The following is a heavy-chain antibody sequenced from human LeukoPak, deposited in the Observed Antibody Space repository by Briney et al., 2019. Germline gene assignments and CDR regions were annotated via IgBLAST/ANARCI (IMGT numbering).Heavy chain of an antibody. CDR1: GYTFTSYD. CDR3: AREDYDILTGYQYNWFDP. V-gene: IGHV1-8*01. D-gene: IGHD3-9*01. Sequence: ASVKVSCKASGYTFTSYDINWVRQATGQGLEWMGWMNPNSGNTGYAQKFQGRVTMTRNTSLSTAYMELSSLRSEDTAVYYCAREDYDILTGYQYNWFDPWGQGTLVTVSS. J-gene: IGHJ5*02. CDR2: MNPNSGNT.